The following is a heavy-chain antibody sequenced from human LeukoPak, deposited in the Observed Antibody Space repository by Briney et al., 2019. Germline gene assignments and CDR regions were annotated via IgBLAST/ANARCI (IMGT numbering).Heavy chain of an antibody. CDR1: GGSFSGYY. CDR3: ARRRWGSRDAFDI. J-gene: IGHJ3*02. CDR2: INHSGST. D-gene: IGHD2-8*02. V-gene: IGHV4-34*01. Sequence: PSETLSLTCAVYGGSFSGYYWSWIRQPPGKGLEWIGEINHSGSTNYNPSLKSRVTISVDTSKNRFSLKLSSVTAADTAVYYCARRRWGSRDAFDIWGQGTMVTVSS.